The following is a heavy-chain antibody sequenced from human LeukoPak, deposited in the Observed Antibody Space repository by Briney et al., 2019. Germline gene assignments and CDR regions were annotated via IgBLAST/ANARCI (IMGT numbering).Heavy chain of an antibody. CDR3: ARGQLWLQG. D-gene: IGHD5-18*01. CDR2: IKQDGSEK. V-gene: IGHV3-7*01. Sequence: TGGSLRLSCAASMFTFSSYWMSWVRQAPGKGLEWVANIKQDGSEKYYVDSVKGRFTISRDNAKNSLYLQMNSLRAEDTAVYYCARGQLWLQGRGQGTLVTVSS. CDR1: MFTFSSYW. J-gene: IGHJ4*02.